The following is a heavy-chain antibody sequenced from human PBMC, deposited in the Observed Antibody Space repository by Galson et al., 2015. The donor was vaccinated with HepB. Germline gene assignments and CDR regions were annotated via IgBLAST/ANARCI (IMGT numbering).Heavy chain of an antibody. CDR1: GFTFSSYA. J-gene: IGHJ4*02. Sequence: SLRLSCAASGFTFSSYAMSWVRQAPVKGLEWVSAISGSGGSTYYADSVKGRFTISRDNSKNTLYLQMNSLRAEDTAVYYCANGPARISNLFDYWGQGTLVTVSS. D-gene: IGHD2-15*01. V-gene: IGHV3-23*01. CDR3: ANGPARISNLFDY. CDR2: ISGSGGST.